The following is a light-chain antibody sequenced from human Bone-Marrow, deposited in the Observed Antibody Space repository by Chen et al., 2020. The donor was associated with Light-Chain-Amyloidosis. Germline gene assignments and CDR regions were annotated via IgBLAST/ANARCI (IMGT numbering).Light chain of an antibody. J-gene: IGKJ1*01. CDR2: WAS. CDR1: QSVLYSSNNKNY. V-gene: IGKV4-1*01. Sequence: DIVMLQSPDVLAVSLGARATINCKSSQSVLYSSNNKNYLAWYRQKPGQPPKLLIYWASNRETVVPDRFSGSGSGTDFTLTISSLQAEDVEVYYCQQYYSTPLTFGQGTKVEIK. CDR3: QQYYSTPLT.